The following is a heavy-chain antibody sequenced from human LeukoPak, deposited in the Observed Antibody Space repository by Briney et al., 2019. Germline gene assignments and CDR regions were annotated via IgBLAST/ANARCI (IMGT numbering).Heavy chain of an antibody. V-gene: IGHV3-23*01. CDR3: AKDPTVAGTAEYFQH. Sequence: GGSLRLSCAASGFTFSSYAMSWVRQAPGKGLEWVSAISGSGGSTYYADSVKGRFTISRDNSKNTLYLQMNSLRAEDTAVYYCAKDPTVAGTAEYFQHWGQGTLVPVSS. D-gene: IGHD6-19*01. J-gene: IGHJ1*01. CDR1: GFTFSSYA. CDR2: ISGSGGST.